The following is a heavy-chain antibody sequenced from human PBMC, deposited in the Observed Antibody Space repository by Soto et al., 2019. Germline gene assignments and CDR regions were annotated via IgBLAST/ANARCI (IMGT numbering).Heavy chain of an antibody. CDR3: AIDGYNDAFDI. D-gene: IGHD5-12*01. V-gene: IGHV3-33*01. CDR2: IWYDGSNK. CDR1: GFTFSSYG. J-gene: IGHJ3*02. Sequence: QVQLVESGGGVVQPGRSLRLSCAASGFTFSSYGMHWVRQAPGKGLEWVAVIWYDGSNKYYADSVKGRFTISRDNAKNALYLQMSSLRAEDTAVYYCAIDGYNDAFDIWGQGTMVTVSS.